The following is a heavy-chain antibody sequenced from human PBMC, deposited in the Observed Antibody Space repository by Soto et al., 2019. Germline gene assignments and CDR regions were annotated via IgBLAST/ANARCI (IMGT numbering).Heavy chain of an antibody. CDR3: ARADWGVRFDY. CDR2: IYSGGST. V-gene: IGHV3-66*01. CDR1: GFTVSSNY. Sequence: GGSLRLSCAASGFTVSSNYMSWVRQAPGKGLEWVSVIYSGGSTYYADSVKGRFTISRDNSKNTLYLQMNSLRAEDTAVYYCARADWGVRFDYWGQGTLVTVSS. J-gene: IGHJ4*02. D-gene: IGHD3-16*01.